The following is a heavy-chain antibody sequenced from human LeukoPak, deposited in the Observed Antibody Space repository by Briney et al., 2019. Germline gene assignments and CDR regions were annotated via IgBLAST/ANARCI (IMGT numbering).Heavy chain of an antibody. CDR1: GFSISSGYF. D-gene: IGHD5-24*01. J-gene: IGHJ4*02. Sequence: SETLSLTCTVSGFSISSGYFWGWIRQPPGKGLEWIGEINHSGSTNYHPSLKSRVTISVDTSKNRFSLKLSSVTAADTAVYYCARSWLPYFDYWGQGTLVTVSS. V-gene: IGHV4-38-2*02. CDR2: INHSGST. CDR3: ARSWLPYFDY.